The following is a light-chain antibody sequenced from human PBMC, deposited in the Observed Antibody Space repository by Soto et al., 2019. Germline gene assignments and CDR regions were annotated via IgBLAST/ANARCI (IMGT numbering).Light chain of an antibody. CDR1: SSDIGGYNY. CDR2: DVT. CDR3: CSYADSDTLVV. J-gene: IGLJ2*01. Sequence: QSVLTQPASVSGSPGQSITISCTGSSSDIGGYNYVSWYQQLPGKVPKLLIHDVTNRPSGVSSRFSGSKSGNTASLTISGLQAEDEADYFCCSYADSDTLVVFGGGTKLTVL. V-gene: IGLV2-14*03.